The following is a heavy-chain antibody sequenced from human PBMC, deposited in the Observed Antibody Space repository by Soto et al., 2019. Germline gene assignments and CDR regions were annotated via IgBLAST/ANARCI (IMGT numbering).Heavy chain of an antibody. J-gene: IGHJ4*02. D-gene: IGHD3-10*01. CDR2: ISGSGGST. CDR3: ANYGGY. V-gene: IGHV3-23*01. Sequence: EVQLLESGGGLVQPGGSLRLSCATSGFSFSTYAMTWVRKAPGKGLEWVSTISGSGGSTYYADSVEGRFTISRDNSKSTLYLQMNSLRTEDTAVYYCANYGGYWGQGTLVTVSS. CDR1: GFSFSTYA.